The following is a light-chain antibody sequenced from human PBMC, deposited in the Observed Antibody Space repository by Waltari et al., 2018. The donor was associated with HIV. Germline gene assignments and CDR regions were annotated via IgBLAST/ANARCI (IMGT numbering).Light chain of an antibody. CDR1: QGISNY. CDR3: QKYNSARFT. CDR2: AAS. J-gene: IGKJ3*01. Sequence: DIQMTQSPSSLSASVGDRVTITCRASQGISNYLAWYQQKPGKVPKLLIYAASTLQSGFPSRFSGSGSGTDFTLTISSLQPEDVATYYCQKYNSARFTFGPGTTVNIK. V-gene: IGKV1-27*01.